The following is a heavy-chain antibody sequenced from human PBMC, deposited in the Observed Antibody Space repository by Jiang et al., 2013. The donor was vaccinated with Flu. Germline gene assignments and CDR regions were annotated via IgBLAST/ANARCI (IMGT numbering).Heavy chain of an antibody. CDR2: TNSDGSST. D-gene: IGHD4-11*01. CDR3: ARKGLQYYYGMDV. V-gene: IGHV3-74*01. CDR1: GFTFSSYS. Sequence: VQLVESGGGLVQPGGSLRLSCAASGFTFSSYSMHWVRQAPGKGLVWVSRTNSDGSSTSYADSVKGRFTISRDNAKNTLYLQMNSLRAEDTAVYYCARKGLQYYYGMDVWGQGTTVTVSS. J-gene: IGHJ6*02.